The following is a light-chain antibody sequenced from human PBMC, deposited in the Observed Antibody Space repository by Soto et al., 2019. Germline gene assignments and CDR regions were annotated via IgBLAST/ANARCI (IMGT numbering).Light chain of an antibody. J-gene: IGKJ1*01. CDR3: QQYGSSGT. Sequence: PGERATLSCRASQSVSVYLAWFQQKPGQPPRLLIYDASKRATGIPPRFSGSGSTTDFTLTISRLEPEDFAVYYCQQYGSSGTFGQGTKVDIK. V-gene: IGKV3-20*01. CDR2: DAS. CDR1: QSVSVY.